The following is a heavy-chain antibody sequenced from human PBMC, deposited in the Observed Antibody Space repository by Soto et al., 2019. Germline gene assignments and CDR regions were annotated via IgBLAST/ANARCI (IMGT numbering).Heavy chain of an antibody. CDR2: IYHSGST. J-gene: IGHJ6*02. D-gene: IGHD4-17*01. CDR3: ARTTVAHYYYGMDV. Sequence: SETLSLTCAVSGGSISSGGYSWRWIRQPPGKGLEWIGYIYHSGSTYYNPSLKSRVTISVDRSKNQFSLKLSSVTAADTAVYYCARTTVAHYYYGMDVWGQGTTVTVSS. V-gene: IGHV4-30-2*01. CDR1: GGSISSGGYS.